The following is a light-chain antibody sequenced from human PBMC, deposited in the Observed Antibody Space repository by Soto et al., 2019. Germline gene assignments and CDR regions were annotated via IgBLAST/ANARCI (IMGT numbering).Light chain of an antibody. CDR2: AAS. CDR1: QGISNW. CDR3: QQSRTFPYT. V-gene: IGKV1-12*01. Sequence: DIQMTQSPSSVSVSVGDTVTITCRASQGISNWLAWYQQRPGEAPKLLIHAASRLHRGVPSRFSGRRSGTDFTLTISSLQPEDFATYYCQQSRTFPYTFGQGTRLEIK. J-gene: IGKJ2*01.